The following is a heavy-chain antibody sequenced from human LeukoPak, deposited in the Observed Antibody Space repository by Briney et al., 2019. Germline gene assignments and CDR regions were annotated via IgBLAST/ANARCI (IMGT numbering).Heavy chain of an antibody. CDR1: GLTVNTNF. CDR2: IYSGDST. CDR3: ARVDIVVVPRGMDV. V-gene: IGHV3-53*04. J-gene: IGHJ6*02. D-gene: IGHD2-2*03. Sequence: GGSLRLSCAASGLTVNTNFMSWVRQAPGKGLEWVSVIYSGDSTYHADSVKGRFTISRHNSENTVFLQMNSLRAEDTAIYFCARVDIVVVPRGMDVWGQGTTVTVSS.